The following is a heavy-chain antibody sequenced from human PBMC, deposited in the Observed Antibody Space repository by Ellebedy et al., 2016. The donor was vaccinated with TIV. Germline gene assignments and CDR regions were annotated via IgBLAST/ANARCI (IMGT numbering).Heavy chain of an antibody. CDR1: GFTFRSYW. Sequence: GESLKISCAASGFTFRSYWMHWVRQAPGKGLGWVSRINSDGSSTSYADSVKGRFTISIDNAKNTLYLQMNSLRAEDTAVYYCARSYRTFDYWGQGTLVTVSS. CDR3: ARSYRTFDY. V-gene: IGHV3-74*01. CDR2: INSDGSST. J-gene: IGHJ4*02. D-gene: IGHD3-16*02.